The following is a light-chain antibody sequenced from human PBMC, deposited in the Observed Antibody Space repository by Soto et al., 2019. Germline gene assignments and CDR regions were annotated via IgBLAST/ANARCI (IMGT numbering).Light chain of an antibody. CDR3: QQYFDVPFT. CDR1: HNILYSSDNKNY. J-gene: IGKJ4*01. Sequence: DIVLTQSPDALAVSLGERATINCKSSHNILYSSDNKNYLSWYQQKPGQPPQLIIYWASTRESGVPERFSGSGSGTDFTLTISSLEAEDVAFYWCQQYFDVPFTFGGGSKADIK. CDR2: WAS. V-gene: IGKV4-1*01.